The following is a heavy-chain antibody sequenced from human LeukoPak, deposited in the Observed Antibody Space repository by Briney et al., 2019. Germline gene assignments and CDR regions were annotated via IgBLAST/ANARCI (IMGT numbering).Heavy chain of an antibody. J-gene: IGHJ3*02. CDR3: AREEEGDAFDI. Sequence: GGSLRLSCAASGFTFSNYWMHWVRQAPGRGLVWVSRINTDGTRTSYADSVKGRFTISRDNAKNTLLLQMNSLRAEDTAVYYCAREEEGDAFDIWGQGTMVTVSS. CDR2: INTDGTRT. V-gene: IGHV3-74*01. CDR1: GFTFSNYW.